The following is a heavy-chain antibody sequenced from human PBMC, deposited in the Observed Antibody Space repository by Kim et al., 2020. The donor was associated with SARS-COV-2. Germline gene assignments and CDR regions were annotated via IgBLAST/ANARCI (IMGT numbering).Heavy chain of an antibody. D-gene: IGHD6-6*01. CDR3: ARGVSIAARPYYYYGMDV. J-gene: IGHJ6*02. CDR1: GGSISSYY. Sequence: SETLSLTCTVSGGSISSYYWSWIRQPAGKGLEWIGRIYTSGSTNYNPSLKSRVTMSVDTSKNQFSLKLSSVTAADTAVYYCARGVSIAARPYYYYGMDVWGQGTTVTVSS. CDR2: IYTSGST. V-gene: IGHV4-4*07.